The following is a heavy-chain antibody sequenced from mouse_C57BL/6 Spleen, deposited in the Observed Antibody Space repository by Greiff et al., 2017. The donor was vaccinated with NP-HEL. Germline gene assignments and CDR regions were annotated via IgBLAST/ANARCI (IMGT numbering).Heavy chain of an antibody. Sequence: QVTLKESGPGILQSSQTLSLTCSFSGFSLSTSGMGVSWIRQPSGKGLEWLAHIYWDDDKRYNPSLKSRLTISKDTSRNQVFLKITSVDTADTATYYCARRSEGDDYDEGYYAMDYWGQGTSVTVSS. J-gene: IGHJ4*01. CDR3: ARRSEGDDYDEGYYAMDY. D-gene: IGHD2-4*01. V-gene: IGHV8-12*01. CDR2: IYWDDDK. CDR1: GFSLSTSGMG.